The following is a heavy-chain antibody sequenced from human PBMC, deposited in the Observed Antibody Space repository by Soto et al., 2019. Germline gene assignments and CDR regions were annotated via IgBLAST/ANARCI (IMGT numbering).Heavy chain of an antibody. Sequence: GSLRLSCAASGFTFSSYAMSWVRQAPGKGLEWVSAISGSGGSTYYADSVKGRFTISRDNSKNTLYLQMNSLRAEDTAVYYCAKDLRECSGGSCYSAEYFQHWGQGTLVTVSS. CDR2: ISGSGGST. CDR1: GFTFSSYA. J-gene: IGHJ1*01. D-gene: IGHD2-15*01. V-gene: IGHV3-23*01. CDR3: AKDLRECSGGSCYSAEYFQH.